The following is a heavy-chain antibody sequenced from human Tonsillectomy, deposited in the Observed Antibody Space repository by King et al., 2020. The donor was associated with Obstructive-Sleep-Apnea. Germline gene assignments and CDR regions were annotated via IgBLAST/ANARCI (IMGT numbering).Heavy chain of an antibody. Sequence: VQLVESGGGVVQPGRSLRLSCAASGFTFSTYEMHWVRQAPGKGLEWVAVISYDGSDKYYADSVKGRFTISRDNSKNTLSLQMNSLTTEDTAVFYCATYGDYPGSSFADWGQGTLVTVPS. V-gene: IGHV3-30*04. D-gene: IGHD4-17*01. J-gene: IGHJ4*02. CDR1: GFTFSTYE. CDR3: ATYGDYPGSSFAD. CDR2: ISYDGSDK.